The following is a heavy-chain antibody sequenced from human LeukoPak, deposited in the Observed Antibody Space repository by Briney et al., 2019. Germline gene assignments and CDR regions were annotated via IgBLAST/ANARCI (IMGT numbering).Heavy chain of an antibody. J-gene: IGHJ4*02. CDR1: GGSISSYY. D-gene: IGHD6-6*01. CDR3: ACLYSSSSGGLVY. Sequence: SETLSLTCTVSGGSISSYYWSWIRQPAGEGLESIGRIYTSGSTNYNPSLKSRVTMSVDTSKNQLSLKLSSVTAADTAVYYCACLYSSSSGGLVYWGQGTLVTVSS. V-gene: IGHV4-4*07. CDR2: IYTSGST.